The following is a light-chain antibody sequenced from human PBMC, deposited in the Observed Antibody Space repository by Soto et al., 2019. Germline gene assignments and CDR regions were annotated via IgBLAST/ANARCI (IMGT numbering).Light chain of an antibody. CDR1: SSDVGEYDY. CDR3: CSYAGSRV. Sequence: QSALTQPRSVSGSPGQSVTISCTGTSSDVGEYDYVSWYQHHPGKAPKLMIYDVSQRTSGVPDRFSGSKSGSTASLTISGLQAEDEADYYCCSYAGSRVFGGGTKLTVL. J-gene: IGLJ3*02. CDR2: DVS. V-gene: IGLV2-11*01.